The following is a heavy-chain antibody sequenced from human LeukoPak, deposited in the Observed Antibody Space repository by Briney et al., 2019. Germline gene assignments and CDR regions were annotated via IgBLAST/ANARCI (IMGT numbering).Heavy chain of an antibody. CDR2: ISGGGGST. D-gene: IGHD6-19*01. J-gene: IGHJ6*02. CDR3: ARGYSSGWSAHYYYYGMDV. Sequence: PGGSLRLSCAASGFTFTIFGLNWVRQAPGRGLEWVSVISGGGGSTYYADSVKGRFTISRDNSKNTLYLQMNSLRAEDTAVYYCARGYSSGWSAHYYYYGMDVWGQGTTVTVS. CDR1: GFTFTIFG. V-gene: IGHV3-23*01.